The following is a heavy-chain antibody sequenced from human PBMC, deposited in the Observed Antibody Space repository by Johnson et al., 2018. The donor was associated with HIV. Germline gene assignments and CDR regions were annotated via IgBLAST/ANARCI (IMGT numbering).Heavy chain of an antibody. CDR1: GFIFSNYW. J-gene: IGHJ3*02. D-gene: IGHD1-26*01. CDR2: IKGDGSEK. Sequence: VQLVESGGGLVQRGGSLRLSCAGSGFIFSNYWMNWVRQAPGKGLEWVANIKGDGSEKYYVDSVKGRFPISRDNDKNSLYGQMNSLRAEDTAVYYCARGLRVGEIDAFDIWGQGTTVTVSS. CDR3: ARGLRVGEIDAFDI. V-gene: IGHV3-7*05.